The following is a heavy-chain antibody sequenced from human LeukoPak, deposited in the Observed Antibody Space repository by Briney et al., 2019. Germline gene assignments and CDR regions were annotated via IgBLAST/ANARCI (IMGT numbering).Heavy chain of an antibody. CDR3: AREGSSSSMGYYYYMDV. D-gene: IGHD6-6*01. CDR2: IYYSGST. CDR1: GGSISSGDYY. J-gene: IGHJ6*03. V-gene: IGHV4-61*08. Sequence: SETLSLTCTVSGGSISSGDYYWSWIRQPPGKGLEWIGYIYYSGSTNYNPSLKSRVTISVDTSKNQFSLKLSSVTAADTAVYYCAREGSSSSMGYYYYMDVWGKGTTVTVSS.